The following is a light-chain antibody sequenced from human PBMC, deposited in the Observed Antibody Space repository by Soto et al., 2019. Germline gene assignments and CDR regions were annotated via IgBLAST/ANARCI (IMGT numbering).Light chain of an antibody. CDR3: QQFYNYFRT. CDR1: QSISSW. CDR2: KAS. J-gene: IGKJ1*01. Sequence: DIQMTQSPSTLSASVGDRVTITCRASQSISSWMAGYQQKPGKAPKPLIYKASSLESGVPARFSGRGSGTEFTLTISRLQPDDFATYYCQQFYNYFRTFGQGTKVEIK. V-gene: IGKV1-5*03.